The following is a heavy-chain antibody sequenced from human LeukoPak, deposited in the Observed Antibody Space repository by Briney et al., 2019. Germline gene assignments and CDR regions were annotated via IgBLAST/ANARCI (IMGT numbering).Heavy chain of an antibody. V-gene: IGHV3-21*04. CDR3: AKRSAESSGYFDY. D-gene: IGHD6-19*01. CDR2: ISSGSSYI. Sequence: PGGSLRLSCAASGFTFSSYSMNWVRQAPGKGLEWASSISSGSSYIYYADSVKGRFTISRDNSKNTLYLQMNSLRAEDTGVYYCAKRSAESSGYFDYWGQGTLVTVSS. J-gene: IGHJ4*02. CDR1: GFTFSSYS.